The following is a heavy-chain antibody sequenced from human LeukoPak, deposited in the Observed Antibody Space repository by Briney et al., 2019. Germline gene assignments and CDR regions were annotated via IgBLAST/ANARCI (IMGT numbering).Heavy chain of an antibody. CDR2: INSDGSST. Sequence: GGSLRLSCAASGFTFSSYWMHWVRQAPGKGLVWASRINSDGSSTSYADSVKGRFTISRDNAKNTLYLQMLRAEDTAVYYCARVLVVPAARTYYYYGMDVWGQGTTVTVSS. J-gene: IGHJ6*02. CDR1: GFTFSSYW. V-gene: IGHV3-74*01. CDR3: ARVLVVPAARTYYYYGMDV. D-gene: IGHD2-2*01.